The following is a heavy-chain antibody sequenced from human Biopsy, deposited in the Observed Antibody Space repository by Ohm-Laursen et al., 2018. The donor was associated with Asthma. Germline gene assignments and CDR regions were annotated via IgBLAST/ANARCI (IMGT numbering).Heavy chain of an antibody. Sequence: SDTLSLTCIVSGDAMSTSGSYWGWIRQSPGKGLEWIGGIYYSGRTYYNPSLESRVAISRNPSKKHFSMKVTSGTAADTAVYYCARAVSSSSYWYFDLWGRGDLVTVSS. CDR2: IYYSGRT. CDR3: ARAVSSSSYWYFDL. CDR1: GDAMSTSGSY. D-gene: IGHD6-6*01. V-gene: IGHV4-39*02. J-gene: IGHJ2*01.